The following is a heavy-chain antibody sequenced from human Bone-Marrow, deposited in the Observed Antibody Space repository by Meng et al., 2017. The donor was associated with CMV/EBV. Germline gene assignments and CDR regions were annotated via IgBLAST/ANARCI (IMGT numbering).Heavy chain of an antibody. J-gene: IGHJ4*02. Sequence: GGSPRLCCAASGFTFRSYWMHWVRQAPGKGLVWVSRINSDGSSTSYADSVKGRFTISRDNAKNTLYLQMNSLRAEDTAVYYCARDRNYYDSSGYYATLGFDYWGQGTLVTVSS. CDR3: ARDRNYYDSSGYYATLGFDY. CDR2: INSDGSST. V-gene: IGHV3-74*01. CDR1: GFTFRSYW. D-gene: IGHD3-22*01.